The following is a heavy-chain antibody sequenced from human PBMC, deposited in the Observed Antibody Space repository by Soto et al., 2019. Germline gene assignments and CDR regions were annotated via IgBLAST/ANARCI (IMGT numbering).Heavy chain of an antibody. CDR1: GYTFTGYY. CDR2: INPNSGGT. V-gene: IGHV1-2*02. CDR3: ATSYNWNYVAALNY. D-gene: IGHD1-7*01. J-gene: IGHJ4*02. Sequence: GASVKVSCKASGYTFTGYYMHWVRQAPGQGLEWMGWINPNSGGTNYAQKFQGRVTMTRDTSISTAYTELSRLRSDDTAVYYCATSYNWNYVAALNYCGQGPLVTVSS.